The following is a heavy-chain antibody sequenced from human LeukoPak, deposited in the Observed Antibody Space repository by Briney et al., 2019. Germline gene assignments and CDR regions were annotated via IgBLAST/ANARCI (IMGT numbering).Heavy chain of an antibody. D-gene: IGHD6-6*01. CDR1: GGSISSYY. CDR3: ARVSEYSSSSGVYVAEYFQH. CDR2: IYYSGST. V-gene: IGHV4-59*08. J-gene: IGHJ1*01. Sequence: SETLSLTCTVSGGSISSYYWSWIRQPPGKGLEWIGYIYYSGSTYYNPSLKSRVTISVDTSKNQFSLKLSSVTAADTAVYYCARVSEYSSSSGVYVAEYFQHWGQGTLVTVSS.